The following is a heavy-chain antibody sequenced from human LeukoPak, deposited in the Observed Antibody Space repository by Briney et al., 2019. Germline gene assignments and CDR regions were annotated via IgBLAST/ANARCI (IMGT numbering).Heavy chain of an antibody. J-gene: IGHJ4*02. CDR1: GFTVSSNY. CDR2: IYSGGTT. CDR3: ANVAAAGTSRDY. D-gene: IGHD6-13*01. Sequence: GGSLRLSCAASGFTVSSNYMSWVRQAPGKGLEWVSVIYSGGTTYYADSVKGRFTISRDNSKNTLYLQMNSLRAEDTAVYYCANVAAAGTSRDYWGQGTLVTVSS. V-gene: IGHV3-53*01.